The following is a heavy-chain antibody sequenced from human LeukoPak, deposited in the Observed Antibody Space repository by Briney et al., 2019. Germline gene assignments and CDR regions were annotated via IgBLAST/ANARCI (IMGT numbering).Heavy chain of an antibody. Sequence: GGSLRLSCAASGFTFSSYAMSWVRQAPGKGLEWVSAISGSGGSTYYADSVKGRFTISRDNSKNTLYLQMNSLRAEDAAVYYCAKHPSGYPNGGFDYWGQGTLVTVSS. CDR1: GFTFSSYA. CDR3: AKHPSGYPNGGFDY. D-gene: IGHD6-13*01. V-gene: IGHV3-23*01. CDR2: ISGSGGST. J-gene: IGHJ4*02.